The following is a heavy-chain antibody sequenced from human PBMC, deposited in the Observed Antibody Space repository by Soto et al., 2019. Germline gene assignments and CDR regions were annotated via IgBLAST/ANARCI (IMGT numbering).Heavy chain of an antibody. Sequence: QVQLVESGGGVVQPGRSLRLSCAASGFTFSSYAMHWVRQAPGKGLEWVAVISYDGSNNYYADSVKGRFTISRDNSKNTLYLQMNSLRAEDTAVYYCARGPRASSGLYNWFDPWGQGTLVTVSS. CDR1: GFTFSSYA. D-gene: IGHD6-19*01. V-gene: IGHV3-30-3*01. CDR3: ARGPRASSGLYNWFDP. CDR2: ISYDGSNN. J-gene: IGHJ5*02.